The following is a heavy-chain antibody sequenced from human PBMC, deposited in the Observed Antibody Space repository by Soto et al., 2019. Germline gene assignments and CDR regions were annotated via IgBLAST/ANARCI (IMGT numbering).Heavy chain of an antibody. D-gene: IGHD2-8*02. J-gene: IGHJ4*02. CDR3: AKDMVHCTGTRCARYFEK. Sequence: ESLRLSCAASKFTFSTYAMTGVRQAPGKGLEWVSDISGSGDNTYYADSVKGRFTISRDNSKSTLYLQMNSLRAEDTAVYYCAKDMVHCTGTRCARYFEKWGRGTLVTVSS. V-gene: IGHV3-23*01. CDR1: KFTFSTYA. CDR2: ISGSGDNT.